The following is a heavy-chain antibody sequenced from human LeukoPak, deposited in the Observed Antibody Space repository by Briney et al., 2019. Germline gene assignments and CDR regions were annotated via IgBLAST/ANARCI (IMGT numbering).Heavy chain of an antibody. J-gene: IGHJ3*02. CDR3: ARDRGSSWYLHDAFDI. CDR1: GFTFSSYA. D-gene: IGHD6-13*01. V-gene: IGHV3-30-3*01. Sequence: GGSLRLSCAASGFTFSSYAMHWVRQAPGKGLEWVAVISYDGSNKYYADSVKGRFTISRDNSKNTLYLQMNSLRAEDTAVYYCARDRGSSWYLHDAFDIWGQGTMVTVSS. CDR2: ISYDGSNK.